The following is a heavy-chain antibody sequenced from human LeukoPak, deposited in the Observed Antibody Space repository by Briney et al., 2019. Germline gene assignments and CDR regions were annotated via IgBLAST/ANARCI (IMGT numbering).Heavy chain of an antibody. D-gene: IGHD5-18*01. J-gene: IGHJ4*02. V-gene: IGHV4-59*01. CDR1: GGSISSYY. CDR2: IYYSGST. CDR3: ASEDTDTATLLL. Sequence: SETLSLTCTVSGGSISSYYWSWIRQPPGKGLEWIGYIYYSGSTSYNPSLKSRVTISIDTSKNQFSLKLSSVTAADTAVYYCASEDTDTATLLLWGQGTLVTVSS.